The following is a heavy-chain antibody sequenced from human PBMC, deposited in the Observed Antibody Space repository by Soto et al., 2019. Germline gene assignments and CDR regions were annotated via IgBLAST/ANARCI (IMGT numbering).Heavy chain of an antibody. V-gene: IGHV4-59*01. J-gene: IGHJ4*02. Sequence: SETLSLTCTVSGGSISSYYWSWIRQPPGKGLEWIGNIYYSGSTNYNPSLKSRVTISVDTSKNQFSLKLSSVTAADTAVYYCARRYGTTFDYWGQGTLVTVSS. D-gene: IGHD1-7*01. CDR3: ARRYGTTFDY. CDR1: GGSISSYY. CDR2: IYYSGST.